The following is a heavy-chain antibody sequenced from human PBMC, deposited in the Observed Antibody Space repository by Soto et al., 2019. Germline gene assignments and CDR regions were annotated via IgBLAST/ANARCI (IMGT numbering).Heavy chain of an antibody. D-gene: IGHD3-10*01. Sequence: QVQLQESGPGLVKPSETLSLTCTVSGDSISRYYWSWIRLSPGKGLEWIGYIYYSGETNYNPSVKGPDTISVDRTMDQFSLKPSSVTAADTAVYYCARDQGGEFLKGSGMDVGGQGTTVTVSS. V-gene: IGHV4-59*01. CDR3: ARDQGGEFLKGSGMDV. CDR2: IYYSGET. J-gene: IGHJ6*02. CDR1: GDSISRYY.